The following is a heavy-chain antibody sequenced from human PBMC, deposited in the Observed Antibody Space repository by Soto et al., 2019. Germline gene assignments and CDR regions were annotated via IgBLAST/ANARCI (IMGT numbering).Heavy chain of an antibody. V-gene: IGHV1-18*01. J-gene: IGHJ6*03. D-gene: IGHD3-10*01. CDR3: ARVAFFGSGSLYYYYDMDV. CDR1: GYTFTSYG. Sequence: QVQLVQSGAEVKKPGASVKVSCKASGYTFTSYGISWVRQAPGQGLEWMGWISAYNGNTNDAQKLQGRVTMPTDTTTSTAYMELRSLRSDGTAVYYWARVAFFGSGSLYYYYDMDVWGKGTTVTVSS. CDR2: ISAYNGNT.